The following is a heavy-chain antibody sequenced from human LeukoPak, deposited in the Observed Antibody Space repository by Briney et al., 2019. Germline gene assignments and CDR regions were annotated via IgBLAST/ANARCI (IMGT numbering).Heavy chain of an antibody. D-gene: IGHD3-9*01. Sequence: PSETLSLTCTVSGGSISSGSYYWSWIRQPAGKGLEWIGRIYTSGSTNYNPSLKSRVTISVDTSKNQFSLKLSSVTAADTAVYYCARRRVRRFELNWFDPWGQGTLVTVSS. J-gene: IGHJ5*02. V-gene: IGHV4-61*02. CDR1: GGSISSGSYY. CDR3: ARRRVRRFELNWFDP. CDR2: IYTSGST.